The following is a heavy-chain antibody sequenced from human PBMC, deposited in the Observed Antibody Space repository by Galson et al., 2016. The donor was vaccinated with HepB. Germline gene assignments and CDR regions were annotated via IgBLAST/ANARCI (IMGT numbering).Heavy chain of an antibody. V-gene: IGHV3-48*01. CDR1: GFTFSDYS. CDR3: ARDAIPADSNGYNSFDP. Sequence: SLRLSCAASGFTFSDYSMNWVRQAPGKGPEWVSYISSSGSTIYYADSVKGRFTISRDNSKNTLYPQTNSLRVEDTAVYYCARDAIPADSNGYNSFDPWGQGTLVTVSS. J-gene: IGHJ5*02. CDR2: ISSSGSTI. D-gene: IGHD5-18*01.